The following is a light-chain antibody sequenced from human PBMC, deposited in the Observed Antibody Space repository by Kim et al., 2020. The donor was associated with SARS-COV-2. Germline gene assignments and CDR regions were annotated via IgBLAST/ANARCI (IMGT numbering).Light chain of an antibody. J-gene: IGKJ4*01. CDR2: DAS. Sequence: EIVLTQSPATLSLSPGERATLSCRASQSVNTFLTLYQQKPGQPPRLLIYDASNRATGIPARFSGSGSGTDFTLTISSLEPEDFAVYYCQQRSNWAITFGGGTKLEI. CDR3: QQRSNWAIT. V-gene: IGKV3-11*01. CDR1: QSVNTF.